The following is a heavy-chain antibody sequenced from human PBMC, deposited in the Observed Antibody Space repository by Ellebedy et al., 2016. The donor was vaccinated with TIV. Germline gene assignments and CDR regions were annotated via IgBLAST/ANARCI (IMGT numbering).Heavy chain of an antibody. Sequence: MPSETLSLTCTLAGGSINSYYWNWIRQPPGKGLKWIGYTHYSGSTYYNPSLKSRVTISIDTSRNQFSLRLTSVTAADTAVYFCAGKIAGYYYGLDVWGQGTTVTVSS. V-gene: IGHV4-59*08. CDR3: AGKIAGYYYGLDV. J-gene: IGHJ6*02. CDR2: THYSGST. CDR1: GGSINSYY.